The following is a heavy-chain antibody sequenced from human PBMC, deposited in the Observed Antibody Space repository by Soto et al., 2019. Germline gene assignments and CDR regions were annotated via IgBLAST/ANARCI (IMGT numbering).Heavy chain of an antibody. V-gene: IGHV4-61*01. CDR2: IYYSGST. CDR1: GGSVSSGSYY. D-gene: IGHD2-15*01. Sequence: SETLSLTCTVSGGSVSSGSYYWSWIRQPPGKGLEWIGYIYYSGSTNYNPSLKSRVTISVDTSKNQFSLKLSSVTAADAAVYYCASQSCSGGTCYYYFDYWGQGTLVTVSS. J-gene: IGHJ4*02. CDR3: ASQSCSGGTCYYYFDY.